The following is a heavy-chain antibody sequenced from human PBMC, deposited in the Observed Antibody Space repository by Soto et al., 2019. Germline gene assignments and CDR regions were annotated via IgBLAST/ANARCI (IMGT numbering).Heavy chain of an antibody. CDR1: GFTVSTYA. D-gene: IGHD2-21*02. CDR2: ISGRDERT. V-gene: IGHV3-23*01. Sequence: GGSLRLSCAASGFTVSTYAMSWVRQAPGKGLEWVSAISGRDERTNYADSVKGRFTISRDKSKNTLDLQMNSLRAEDTAIYYCEKDLLPYCGGDCYSGSYGMDVWGQGTTVTVSS. J-gene: IGHJ6*02. CDR3: EKDLLPYCGGDCYSGSYGMDV.